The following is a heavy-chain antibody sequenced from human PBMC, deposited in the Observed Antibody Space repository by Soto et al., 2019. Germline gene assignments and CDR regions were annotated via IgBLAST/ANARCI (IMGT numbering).Heavy chain of an antibody. V-gene: IGHV4-61*01. J-gene: IGHJ4*02. Sequence: SETLSLTCTVSGDSISVCTYYWIWIRQHPGKGLEWIGYIFGSGTTDYNPSLKSRVTISVDTSKRQFSLRLTSVTAADTAVYYCARDGYDGSGSPYPAYWGPGTQVTVSS. D-gene: IGHD3-10*01. CDR1: GDSISVCTYY. CDR3: ARDGYDGSGSPYPAY. CDR2: IFGSGTT.